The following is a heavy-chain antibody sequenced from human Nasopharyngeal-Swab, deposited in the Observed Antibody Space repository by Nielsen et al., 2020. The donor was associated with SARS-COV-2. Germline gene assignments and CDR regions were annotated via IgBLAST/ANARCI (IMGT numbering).Heavy chain of an antibody. CDR1: GFTVRSNS. J-gene: IGHJ4*02. V-gene: IGHV3-53*01. CDR3: AREGDGYNSPHTNFY. D-gene: IGHD5-24*01. Sequence: GGSLRLSFAASGFTVRSNSMSWVRQAPATGLEWVSVIYSGGSTYYADSVKGRFTISRDNSKNTLYLQMNSLRAEDTAVYYCAREGDGYNSPHTNFYWGQGTLVTVSS. CDR2: IYSGGST.